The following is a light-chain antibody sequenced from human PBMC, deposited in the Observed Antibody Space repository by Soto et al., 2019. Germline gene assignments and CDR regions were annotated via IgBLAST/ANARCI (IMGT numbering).Light chain of an antibody. CDR1: QSVSNNY. V-gene: IGKV3-20*01. J-gene: IGKJ1*01. CDR2: GAS. CDR3: QHYGSSGT. Sequence: EIVLTPSPGTLSLSPVERATLSCRASQSVSNNYLAWYQQKPGQAPRLLIYGASNRATGIPDRFSGSGSGTDFTLTISRLEPEDFAVYYCQHYGSSGTFGQGTKVDIK.